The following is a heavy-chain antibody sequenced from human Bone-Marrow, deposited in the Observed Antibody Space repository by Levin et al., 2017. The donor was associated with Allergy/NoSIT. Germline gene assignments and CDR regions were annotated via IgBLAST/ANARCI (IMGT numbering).Heavy chain of an antibody. J-gene: IGHJ4*02. Sequence: GSLRLSCTVSGGSISSSSYYWGWIRQPPGKGLEWIGSIYYSGSTYYNPSLKSRVTISVDTSKNQFSLKLSSVTAADTAVYYCARHRDNCSGGSCYFGYWGQGTLVTVSS. D-gene: IGHD2-15*01. CDR1: GGSISSSSYY. V-gene: IGHV4-39*01. CDR2: IYYSGST. CDR3: ARHRDNCSGGSCYFGY.